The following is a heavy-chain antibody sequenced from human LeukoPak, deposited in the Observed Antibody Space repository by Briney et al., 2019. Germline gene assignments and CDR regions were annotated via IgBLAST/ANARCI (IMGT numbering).Heavy chain of an antibody. V-gene: IGHV3-23*01. CDR3: AKDPASSGWYVLPPDY. Sequence: PGGSLRLSCAASGFTFSSYAMSWVRQAPGKGLEWVSAISGSGGSTYYADSVKGRFTISRGNSKNTLYLQMNSLRAEDTAVYYCAKDPASSGWYVLPPDYWGQGTLVTVSS. D-gene: IGHD6-19*01. CDR2: ISGSGGST. CDR1: GFTFSSYA. J-gene: IGHJ4*02.